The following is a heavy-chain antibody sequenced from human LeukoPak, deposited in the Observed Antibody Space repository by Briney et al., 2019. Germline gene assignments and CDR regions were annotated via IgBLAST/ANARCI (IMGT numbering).Heavy chain of an antibody. CDR1: GFTFSSYG. CDR3: AKDAGIWAYSSSWYYFDY. V-gene: IGHV3-30*02. D-gene: IGHD6-13*01. Sequence: QSGGSLRLSCAASGFTFSSYGMHWVRQAPGKGLEWVAFIRYDGSNKYYADSVKGRFTISRDNSKNTLYLQMNSLRPEDTAVYYCAKDAGIWAYSSSWYYFDYWGQGTLVTVSS. CDR2: IRYDGSNK. J-gene: IGHJ4*02.